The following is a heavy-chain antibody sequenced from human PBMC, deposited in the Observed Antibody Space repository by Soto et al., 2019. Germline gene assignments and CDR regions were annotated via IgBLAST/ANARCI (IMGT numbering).Heavy chain of an antibody. J-gene: IGHJ6*02. CDR3: AREGVPLFGGNPDYYDDLAV. V-gene: IGHV4-34*01. Sequence: SETLSLTCAVSGGSFSDFYWTWIRQLPGKGLEWIGEINHIGYTNYNPSLESRVAISVDTSKNQFSLRLSSVTAADTAVYYCAREGVPLFGGNPDYYDDLAVWGQGTTVTVSS. CDR2: INHIGYT. CDR1: GGSFSDFY. D-gene: IGHD2-15*01.